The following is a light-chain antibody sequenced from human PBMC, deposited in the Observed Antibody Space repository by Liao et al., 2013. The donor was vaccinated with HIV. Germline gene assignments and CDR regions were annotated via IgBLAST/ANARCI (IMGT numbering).Light chain of an antibody. CDR2: YDS. CDR1: NIGSKS. CDR3: QVWDSSTDHRV. V-gene: IGLV3-21*04. J-gene: IGLJ1*01. Sequence: SYVLTQPPSVSVAPGKTATITCGGNNIGSKSVHWYLQKPGQAPVLVIYYDSDRPSGIPERFSGSNSGNMATLTISRVEAGDEADYYCQVWDSSTDHRVFGAGTKVTVL.